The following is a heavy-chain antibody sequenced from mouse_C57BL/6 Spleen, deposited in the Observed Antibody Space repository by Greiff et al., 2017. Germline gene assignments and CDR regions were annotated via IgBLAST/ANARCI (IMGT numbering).Heavy chain of an antibody. D-gene: IGHD3-2*02. J-gene: IGHJ3*01. Sequence: QVQLQQSGAELVKPGASVKMSCKASGYTFTSYWITWVKQRPGQGLEWIGDIYPGSGSTNYNEKFKSKATLTVDTSSSTAYMQLSSLTSEDSAVYYCARGGGAQATGFAYWGQGTLVTVSA. CDR2: IYPGSGST. V-gene: IGHV1-55*01. CDR1: GYTFTSYW. CDR3: ARGGGAQATGFAY.